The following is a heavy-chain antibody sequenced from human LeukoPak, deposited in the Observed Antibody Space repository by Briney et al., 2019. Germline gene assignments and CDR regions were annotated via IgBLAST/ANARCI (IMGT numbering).Heavy chain of an antibody. CDR3: ARDLSQHFDWLLSGGT. V-gene: IGHV3-7*04. CDR2: IKQDGSQK. D-gene: IGHD3-9*01. Sequence: GGSLRLSCAGSGFTFNAYWMTSVRQPPGKGLEWVANIKQDGSQKYYVDSVKGRFTISRDNAKNSVYLQMNRLRAEDTAVYYCARDLSQHFDWLLSGGTWCQGTLVTVSS. J-gene: IGHJ5*02. CDR1: GFTFNAYW.